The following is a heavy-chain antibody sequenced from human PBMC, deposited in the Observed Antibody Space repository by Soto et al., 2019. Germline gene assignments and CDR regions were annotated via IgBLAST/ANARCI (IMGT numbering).Heavy chain of an antibody. D-gene: IGHD3-10*01. CDR1: GFTFSDYS. Sequence: QEQLVESGGGWVKPGGSLRLSCAASGFTFSDYSIAWFRQAPGKGLEWISYLSSTVIYKIYAASVKGRFTIARDNANKSLVLQMNSLRADDTAVYYCVRDLYGSGTSLRGWFDPWGQGTLVTVSS. V-gene: IGHV3-11*06. J-gene: IGHJ5*02. CDR3: VRDLYGSGTSLRGWFDP. CDR2: LSSTVIYK.